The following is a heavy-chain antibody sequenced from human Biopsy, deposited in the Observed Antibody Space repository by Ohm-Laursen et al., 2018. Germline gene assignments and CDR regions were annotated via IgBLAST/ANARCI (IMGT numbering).Heavy chain of an antibody. Sequence: APVKVSCKASGYTFNTYDINWVRQAAGRGPEWMGWMNPNSGNTGFAQKFQGRITMTRSTSITTAYMELTNLRSEDTAVYYCAREGAFGDTDAYYGLDVWGLGTTVTVSS. CDR3: AREGAFGDTDAYYGLDV. CDR1: GYTFNTYD. CDR2: MNPNSGNT. J-gene: IGHJ6*02. D-gene: IGHD3-16*01. V-gene: IGHV1-8*01.